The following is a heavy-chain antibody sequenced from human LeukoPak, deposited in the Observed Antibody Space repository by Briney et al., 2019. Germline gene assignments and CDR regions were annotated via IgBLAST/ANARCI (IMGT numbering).Heavy chain of an antibody. CDR1: GGSISSGGYY. V-gene: IGHV4-31*03. CDR3: AREHSSLYYFDY. Sequence: SETLSLTCTVSGGSISSGGYYWSWIRQHPGKGLEWIGYIYYSGSTYYNPSLKSRVTISVDTSKSQFSLKLSSVTAADTAVYYCAREHSSLYYFDYWGQGTLVTVSS. CDR2: IYYSGST. J-gene: IGHJ4*02. D-gene: IGHD3-22*01.